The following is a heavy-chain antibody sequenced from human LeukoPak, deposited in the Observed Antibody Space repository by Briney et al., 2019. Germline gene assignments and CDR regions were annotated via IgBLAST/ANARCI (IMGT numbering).Heavy chain of an antibody. J-gene: IGHJ4*02. Sequence: KLSETLSLTCAVYGGSFSGYYWSWIRQPPGKGLEWIGEINHSGSTNYKPSLKSRVTISVDTSKNQLSLKLSSVTAADTAVYYCARVAFSGAVDYWGQGTLVTVSS. CDR3: ARVAFSGAVDY. D-gene: IGHD1-14*01. CDR1: GGSFSGYY. V-gene: IGHV4-34*01. CDR2: INHSGST.